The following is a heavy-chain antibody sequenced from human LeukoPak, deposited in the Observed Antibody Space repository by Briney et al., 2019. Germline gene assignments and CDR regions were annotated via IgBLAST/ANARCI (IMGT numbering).Heavy chain of an antibody. D-gene: IGHD6-25*01. CDR1: GFTFSSYA. Sequence: PGRSLRLSCAASGFTFSSYAMHWVRQAPGKGLEWVAVISYDGSNKYYADSVKGRFTISRDTSKNMLYLQMTSLRAEDTAVYYCTKRPFSGYFEYWGQGTLVTVSS. CDR3: TKRPFSGYFEY. CDR2: ISYDGSNK. V-gene: IGHV3-30*04. J-gene: IGHJ4*02.